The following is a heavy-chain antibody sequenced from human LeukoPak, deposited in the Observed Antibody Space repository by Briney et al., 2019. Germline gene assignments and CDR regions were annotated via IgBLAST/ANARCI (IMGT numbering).Heavy chain of an antibody. CDR3: ARAAYDSSGYYYPIFDP. V-gene: IGHV4-59*01. Sequence: TSETLSLTCTVSGGSISSYYWSWIRQPPGKGLEWLGYIYYSGSTNYNPSLKSRVTISVDTSKNQFSLKLSSVTAADTAVYYCARAAYDSSGYYYPIFDPWGQGTLVTVSS. CDR1: GGSISSYY. D-gene: IGHD3-22*01. CDR2: IYYSGST. J-gene: IGHJ5*02.